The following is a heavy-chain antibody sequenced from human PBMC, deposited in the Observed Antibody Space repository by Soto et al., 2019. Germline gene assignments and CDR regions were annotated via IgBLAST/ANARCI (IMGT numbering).Heavy chain of an antibody. Sequence: QVQLVESGGGVVQPGRSLRLSCAASGFTFSSYGMHWVRQAPGKGLEWVAVIWYDGSNKYYADSVKGRFTISRDNSKNTLYLQMNSLRAEDTAVYYCARLGPITMPRRTILAFDIWGQGTMVTVSS. J-gene: IGHJ3*02. CDR1: GFTFSSYG. CDR2: IWYDGSNK. CDR3: ARLGPITMPRRTILAFDI. D-gene: IGHD3-10*01. V-gene: IGHV3-33*01.